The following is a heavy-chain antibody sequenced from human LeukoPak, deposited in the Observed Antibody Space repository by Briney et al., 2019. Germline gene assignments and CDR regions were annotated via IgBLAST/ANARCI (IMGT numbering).Heavy chain of an antibody. V-gene: IGHV1-69*04. J-gene: IGHJ4*02. Sequence: GASVKVSCKASGGTFSSYAISWVRQAPGQGLEWMGRIFPILGIANYAQKFQGRVTITADKSTSTAYMELSSLRSEDTAVYYCARVDTAMVIDYWGQGTLVTVSS. CDR2: IFPILGIA. CDR1: GGTFSSYA. CDR3: ARVDTAMVIDY. D-gene: IGHD5-18*01.